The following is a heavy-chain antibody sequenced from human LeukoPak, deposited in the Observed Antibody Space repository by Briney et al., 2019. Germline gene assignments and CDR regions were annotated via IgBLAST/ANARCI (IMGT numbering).Heavy chain of an antibody. V-gene: IGHV4-59*01. CDR1: GGSISSYY. CDR3: ARTTMVRGTYYMDV. J-gene: IGHJ6*03. CDR2: IYYSGYT. D-gene: IGHD3-10*01. Sequence: SETLSLTCTVSGGSISSYYWSWIRQPPGKGLEWIGCIYYSGYTNYKSSLKSRVTTSVDTSKKQFSLKLSSVTAADTAVYYCARTTMVRGTYYMDVWGKGTTVTVSS.